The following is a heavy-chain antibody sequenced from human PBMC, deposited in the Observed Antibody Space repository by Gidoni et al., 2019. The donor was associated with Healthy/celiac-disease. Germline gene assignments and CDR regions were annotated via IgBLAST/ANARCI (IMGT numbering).Heavy chain of an antibody. D-gene: IGHD1-26*01. CDR1: GFTFSSYS. J-gene: IGHJ4*02. V-gene: IGHV3-48*02. Sequence: EVQLVESGGGLVQPGGSLRLSCAASGFTFSSYSMNWVRQTPGKGLEWISYISSSSSTIYYADSVKGRFTISRDNAKNSLYLQMNSLRDEDTAVYYCARVPPPYSGSHPSGYWGQGTLVTVSS. CDR3: ARVPPPYSGSHPSGY. CDR2: ISSSSSTI.